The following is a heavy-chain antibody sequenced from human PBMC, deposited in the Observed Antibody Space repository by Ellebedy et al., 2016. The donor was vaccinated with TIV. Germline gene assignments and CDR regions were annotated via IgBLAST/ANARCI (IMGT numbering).Heavy chain of an antibody. Sequence: ASVKVSCKASGYCFGSYSISWVRQAPGQGLEWMAWISPYTGNTDYGQKFQGRVTLTTDTSTSTAYMELSRLQSDDTAVYYCARVLRATSGMDVWGQGTTVIVS. CDR1: GYCFGSYS. D-gene: IGHD4/OR15-4a*01. V-gene: IGHV1-18*01. J-gene: IGHJ6*02. CDR2: ISPYTGNT. CDR3: ARVLRATSGMDV.